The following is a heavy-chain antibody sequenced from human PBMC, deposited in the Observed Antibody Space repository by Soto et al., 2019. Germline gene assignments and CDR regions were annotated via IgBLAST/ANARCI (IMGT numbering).Heavy chain of an antibody. V-gene: IGHV1-69*01. CDR1: GGTFSSYA. J-gene: IGHJ6*02. CDR3: ARDRRYYDSSGQSTRYYYYGMDV. CDR2: IIPLFGTA. D-gene: IGHD3-22*01. Sequence: QVQLVQAGAEVKKPGSSVQVSCTASGGTFSSYAISWVRQAPGQVLEWMGGIIPLFGTANYAQKFQGRVTITADEATSTAYMELRSLRSEDTAVYYCARDRRYYDSSGQSTRYYYYGMDVWGQGTTVTVSS.